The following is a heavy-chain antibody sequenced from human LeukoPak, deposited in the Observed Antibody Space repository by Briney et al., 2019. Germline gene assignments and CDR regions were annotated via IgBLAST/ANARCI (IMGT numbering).Heavy chain of an antibody. CDR3: AKRGVAATQDAFDI. CDR2: ISYDGSNK. CDR1: GFTFSSYG. D-gene: IGHD2-15*01. V-gene: IGHV3-30*18. J-gene: IGHJ3*02. Sequence: PGRSLRLSCAASGFTFSSYGMHWVRQAPGKGLEWVAVISYDGSNKYYADSVKGRFTISRDNAKNSLYLQMNSLRAEDTALYYCAKRGVAATQDAFDIWGQGTMVTVSS.